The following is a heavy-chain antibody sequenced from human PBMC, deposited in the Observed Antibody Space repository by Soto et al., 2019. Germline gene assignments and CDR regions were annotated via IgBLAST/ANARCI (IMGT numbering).Heavy chain of an antibody. CDR2: ISGSGSTI. Sequence: EVQLVESGGGLVQPGGSLRLSCAASGFSFSGYSMNWVRQGPGKGLEWVSYISGSGSTIYYADSVKGRFTISRDNAENSVSLQMNSLRDEDTAVYYCARGGIGSYFLNYWGQGTLVTVSS. CDR1: GFSFSGYS. D-gene: IGHD1-26*01. V-gene: IGHV3-48*02. CDR3: ARGGIGSYFLNY. J-gene: IGHJ4*02.